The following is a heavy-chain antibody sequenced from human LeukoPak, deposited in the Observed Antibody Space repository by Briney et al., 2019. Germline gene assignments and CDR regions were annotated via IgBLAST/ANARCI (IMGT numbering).Heavy chain of an antibody. CDR3: VRSRYNSGYYYFDY. CDR1: GFPFSSFE. CDR2: ISSSGSTI. D-gene: IGHD3-22*01. Sequence: PGGSLRLSCAASGFPFSSFEMNWVRQAPGKGLEWASYISSSGSTIYYADSVKGRFTISRDNAKNSLYLQMNRLRAEDTAVYYCVRSRYNSGYYYFDYWGQGTLVTVSS. V-gene: IGHV3-48*03. J-gene: IGHJ4*02.